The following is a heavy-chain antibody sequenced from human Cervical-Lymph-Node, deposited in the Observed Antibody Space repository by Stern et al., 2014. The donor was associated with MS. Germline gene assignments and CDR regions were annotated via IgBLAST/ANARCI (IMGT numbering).Heavy chain of an antibody. CDR3: AHGRISLVRGGNWFDP. D-gene: IGHD3-10*01. Sequence: QVTLRDSGPTLVKPTQTLTLTCTFSGFSLNTIGLGVGWIRQPPGKALEWLALIYWDDYKQYSPSLKNRLTITKDTSKNQVVLTMTSVDPVDTATYYCAHGRISLVRGGNWFDPWGQGILVTVSS. V-gene: IGHV2-5*02. CDR2: IYWDDYK. J-gene: IGHJ5*02. CDR1: GFSLNTIGLG.